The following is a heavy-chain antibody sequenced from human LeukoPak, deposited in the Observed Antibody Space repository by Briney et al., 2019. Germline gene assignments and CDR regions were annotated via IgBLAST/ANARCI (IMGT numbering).Heavy chain of an antibody. CDR3: ATDSGHSFSY. D-gene: IGHD3-16*01. J-gene: IGHJ3*01. Sequence: GGSLRLSCAASGFTFNTAWMHWVRQAPGKGLVWVSRIYSDGSATTYAEFVKGRFTISRDNAKNTLYLQMNSLRIEDTAVYFCATDSGHSFSYWGQGTKVTVSA. CDR2: IYSDGSAT. V-gene: IGHV3-74*03. CDR1: GFTFNTAW.